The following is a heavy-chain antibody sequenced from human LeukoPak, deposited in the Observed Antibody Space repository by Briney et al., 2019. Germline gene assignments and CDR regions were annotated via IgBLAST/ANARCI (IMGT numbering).Heavy chain of an antibody. V-gene: IGHV4-34*01. J-gene: IGHJ4*02. CDR2: INHSGST. CDR3: ARHWRFSSGWYFDY. D-gene: IGHD6-25*01. Sequence: SETLSLTCAVYGGSFSGYYWSWIRQPPGKGLEWIGEINHSGSTNYNPSLKRRVTISVDTSKNQVSLKLSSVPAADTAVYYCARHWRFSSGWYFDYWGQGTLVSVSS. CDR1: GGSFSGYY.